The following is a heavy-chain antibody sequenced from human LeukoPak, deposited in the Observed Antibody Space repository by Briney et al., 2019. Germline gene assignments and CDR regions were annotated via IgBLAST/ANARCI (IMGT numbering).Heavy chain of an antibody. V-gene: IGHV3-23*01. CDR3: AKRNIGFLEWLSEFDY. CDR1: GFTFSGYA. Sequence: PGGSQRLSCAASGFTFSGYAMSWVRQAPGKGLEWVSAISGSGGSTYYADSVKGRFTISRDNSKKTLYLRMNSLRAEDTAVYYCAKRNIGFLEWLSEFDYWGQGTLVTVSS. D-gene: IGHD3-3*01. J-gene: IGHJ4*02. CDR2: ISGSGGST.